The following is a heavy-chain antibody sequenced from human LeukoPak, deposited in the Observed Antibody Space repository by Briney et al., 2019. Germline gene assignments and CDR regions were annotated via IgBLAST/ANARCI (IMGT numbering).Heavy chain of an antibody. CDR3: ARPRGNPSQRAWFDP. CDR2: IYYSGST. V-gene: IGHV4-59*01. J-gene: IGHJ5*02. Sequence: SETLSVTCTVSGGSISSYYGSWIRQPPGKGLEWIGYIYYSGSTNYNPSLKSRVTISVDTSKNQFSLKLSSVTAADTAVYYCARPRGNPSQRAWFDPWGQGTLVTVSS. CDR1: GGSISSYY. D-gene: IGHD1-14*01.